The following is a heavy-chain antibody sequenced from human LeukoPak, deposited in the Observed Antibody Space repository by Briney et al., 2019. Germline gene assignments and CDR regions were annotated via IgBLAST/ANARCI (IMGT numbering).Heavy chain of an antibody. Sequence: SQTLSLTCTVSGGSISSGGYYWSWIRQYPGKGLEWIGYIYYSGSTYYNPSLKSRVTISVDTSKNQFSLKLSSVTAADTAVYYCARAEYDFSPGFDYWGQGTLVTVSS. CDR3: ARAEYDFSPGFDY. V-gene: IGHV4-31*03. D-gene: IGHD3-3*01. J-gene: IGHJ4*02. CDR1: GGSISSGGYY. CDR2: IYYSGST.